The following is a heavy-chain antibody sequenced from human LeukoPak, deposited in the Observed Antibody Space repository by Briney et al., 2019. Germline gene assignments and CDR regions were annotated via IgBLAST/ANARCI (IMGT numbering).Heavy chain of an antibody. J-gene: IGHJ4*02. Sequence: GGSLRLSCAASGIIFSNYWMHWVRQAPGKGLVWVSRINRDGSSTSYADSVKGRFTVSRDNAKNTLYLQMNSLRAEDTAVYYCARGGGYSYGSFDYWGQGTLVTVSS. CDR3: ARGGGYSYGSFDY. CDR1: GIIFSNYW. D-gene: IGHD5-18*01. V-gene: IGHV3-74*01. CDR2: INRDGSST.